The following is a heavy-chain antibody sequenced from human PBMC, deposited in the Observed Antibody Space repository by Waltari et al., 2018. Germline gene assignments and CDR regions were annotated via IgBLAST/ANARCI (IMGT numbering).Heavy chain of an antibody. CDR3: ARDAPTVTTRYFDY. Sequence: GSISSSNWWSWVRQPPGKGLEWIGEIYHSGSTNYNPSLKSRVTISVDKSKNQFSLKLSSVTAADTAVYYCARDAPTVTTRYFDYWGQGTLVTVSS. D-gene: IGHD4-17*01. CDR1: GSISSSNW. CDR2: IYHSGST. V-gene: IGHV4-4*02. J-gene: IGHJ4*02.